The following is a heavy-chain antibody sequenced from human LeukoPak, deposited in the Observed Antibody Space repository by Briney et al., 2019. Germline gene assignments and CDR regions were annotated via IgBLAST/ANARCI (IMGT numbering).Heavy chain of an antibody. CDR2: VRRSGSA. CDR1: DGSFIGNY. D-gene: IGHD3-16*01. Sequence: SETQSLTCGVYDGSFIGNYWSWIRQSPGMGLEWIGQVRRSGSANYNPSLRSRVTISIDTSKKQFSLKLNSVTATDTAVYYCARHGGFYFDSWGQGTLVTVSS. CDR3: ARHGGFYFDS. V-gene: IGHV4-34*01. J-gene: IGHJ4*02.